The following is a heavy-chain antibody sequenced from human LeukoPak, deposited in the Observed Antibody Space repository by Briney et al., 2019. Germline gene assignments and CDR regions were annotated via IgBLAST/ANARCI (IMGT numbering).Heavy chain of an antibody. CDR3: ARGSDYGVGAFDI. CDR2: ISTSVSTI. D-gene: IGHD4-17*01. V-gene: IGHV3-48*03. CDR1: GFAFSSYE. Sequence: GGSLRLSCAASGFAFSSYEMNWVRQAPGKGLEWVSYISTSVSTIYYGDSVKGRFTISRDNAKNSLFLQMNILRAEDTAVYYCARGSDYGVGAFDIWGQGTMVTVS. J-gene: IGHJ3*02.